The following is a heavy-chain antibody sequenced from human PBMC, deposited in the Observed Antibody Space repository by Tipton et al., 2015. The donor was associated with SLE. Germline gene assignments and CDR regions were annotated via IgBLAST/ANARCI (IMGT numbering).Heavy chain of an antibody. Sequence: TLSLTCTVSGGSISSYYWSWIRQPPGKGLEWIGYIYYSGSTNYNPPLKSRVIISVDTSKNQFSLKLSSVTAADTAVYYCATPGYCSGGSCYPALGYWGQGTLVTVSS. CDR3: ATPGYCSGGSCYPALGY. CDR1: GGSISSYY. D-gene: IGHD2-15*01. J-gene: IGHJ4*02. V-gene: IGHV4-59*12. CDR2: IYYSGST.